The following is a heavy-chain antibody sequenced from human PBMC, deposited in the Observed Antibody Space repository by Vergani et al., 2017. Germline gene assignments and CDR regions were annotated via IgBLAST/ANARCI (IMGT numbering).Heavy chain of an antibody. Sequence: QVQLQESGPGLVKPSQTLSLTCPVSGCSISSGGFYWRWLRQHPGKGLGWIGYIYSSGSTYYNPSLKSRVTISVDTSKNQSSLKLSSVTAADTAVYYCASGPLRGVIDCWGQGTLVTVSS. CDR3: ASGPLRGVIDC. CDR2: IYSSGST. J-gene: IGHJ4*02. CDR1: GCSISSGGFY. D-gene: IGHD3-10*01. V-gene: IGHV4-31*03.